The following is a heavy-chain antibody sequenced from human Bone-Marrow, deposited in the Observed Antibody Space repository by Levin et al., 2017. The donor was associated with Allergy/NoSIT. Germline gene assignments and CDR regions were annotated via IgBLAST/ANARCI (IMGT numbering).Heavy chain of an antibody. CDR1: GDSITNDNW. J-gene: IGHJ4*02. CDR3: VRDSGRELPGH. CDR2: IYHSGDT. V-gene: IGHV4-4*02. D-gene: IGHD3-10*01. Sequence: SETLSLTCSVSGDSITNDNWWSWVRQPPGKGLEWIGEIYHSGDTNYNPSLKSRVTISVVKSKNQFSLKMTSVTAADTAVYYCVRDSGRELPGHWGRGALVTVSS.